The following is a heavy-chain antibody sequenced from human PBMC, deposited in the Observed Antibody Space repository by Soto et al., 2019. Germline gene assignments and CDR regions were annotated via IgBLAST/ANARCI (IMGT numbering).Heavy chain of an antibody. CDR3: AREGGNAGGIDN. CDR1: GFTFSSYW. CDR2: IKQDGSEK. V-gene: IGHV3-7*01. D-gene: IGHD3-16*01. J-gene: IGHJ4*02. Sequence: EVQLVESGGGLVQPGGSLRLSCAASGFTFSSYWMSWVHQAPGKGLEWVANIKQDGSEKYFVDSVKSGFTISRDNAKNSMYLQMNCMRAEKTAVYYCAREGGNAGGIDNWGQGNLVTVSS.